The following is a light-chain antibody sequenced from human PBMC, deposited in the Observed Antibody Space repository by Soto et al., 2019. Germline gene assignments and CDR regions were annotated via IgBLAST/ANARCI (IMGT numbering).Light chain of an antibody. V-gene: IGKV3-11*01. Sequence: EIVLTQSPATLSLSPGERATLSCRASQSVSSYLAWYQQKPGQAPRLLIYDASNRATGIPDRFSGSGSGTDFTLTISSLEPEDFEVYYCQQRSNWPLTLGGGTKVDIK. J-gene: IGKJ4*01. CDR1: QSVSSY. CDR2: DAS. CDR3: QQRSNWPLT.